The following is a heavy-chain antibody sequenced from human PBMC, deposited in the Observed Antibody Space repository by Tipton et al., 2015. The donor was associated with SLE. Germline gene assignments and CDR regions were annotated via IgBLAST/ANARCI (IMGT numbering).Heavy chain of an antibody. CDR1: GGSMTSFY. CDR2: IHHSGTP. J-gene: IGHJ4*02. CDR3: ARYYYDSTGDCLFDY. Sequence: TLSLTCTISGGSMTSFYWSWIRQHPGKGLEWIGYIHHSGTPYYNPSLNRRLTISLDMSKKQFSLKLSSVTAADTAVYYCARYYYDSTGDCLFDYWGQGTLVTVSS. V-gene: IGHV4-31*03. D-gene: IGHD3-22*01.